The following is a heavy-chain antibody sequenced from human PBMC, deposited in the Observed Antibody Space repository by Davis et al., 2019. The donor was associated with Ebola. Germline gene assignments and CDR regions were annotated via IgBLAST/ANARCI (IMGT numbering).Heavy chain of an antibody. CDR2: INSDGSST. V-gene: IGHV3-74*01. D-gene: IGHD3-16*02. Sequence: PGGSLRLSCEVSGLNFSSSCMHWVRQGPGKGLMWVARINSDGSSTNHADSVSGRFIISRDNAKNTLFLQMNSLRAEDTAGYFCAREAYDDNRGYTADYCDHWGRGTLVTVSS. CDR3: AREAYDDNRGYTADYCDH. CDR1: GLNFSSSC. J-gene: IGHJ4*02.